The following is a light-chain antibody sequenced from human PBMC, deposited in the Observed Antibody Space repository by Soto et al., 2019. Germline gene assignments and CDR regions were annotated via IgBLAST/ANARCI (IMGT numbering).Light chain of an antibody. V-gene: IGLV1-44*01. CDR1: SSNIGRNA. J-gene: IGLJ3*02. CDR2: SND. Sequence: QSVLTQPPSASGTPGQRVTISCSGSSSNIGRNAVTWYQQLPGTAPKVFVYSNDQRPSAVPDRFSGSKSGTSAFLAISGLQSEDEADYYCATWDDSFNGWVFGGGTKLTVL. CDR3: ATWDDSFNGWV.